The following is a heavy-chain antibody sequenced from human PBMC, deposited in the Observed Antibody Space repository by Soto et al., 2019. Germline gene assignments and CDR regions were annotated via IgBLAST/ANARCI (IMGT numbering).Heavy chain of an antibody. CDR2: INPSGGST. CDR1: GYTFTSYY. D-gene: IGHD3-10*01. J-gene: IGHJ6*02. CDR3: ASAVWFGEFDYYYGMDV. Sequence: ASVKVSCKASGYTFTSYYMHWVRQAPGQGLEWMGIINPSGGSTSYAQKFQGRVTMTRDTSTSTVYMELSSLRSEDTAVYYCASAVWFGEFDYYYGMDVWGQGTTVTAP. V-gene: IGHV1-46*01.